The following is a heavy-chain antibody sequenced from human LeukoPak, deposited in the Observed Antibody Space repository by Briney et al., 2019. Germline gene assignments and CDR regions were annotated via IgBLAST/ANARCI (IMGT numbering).Heavy chain of an antibody. Sequence: ASVKVFCNTYGYTFISHGISWARQAPGQGLEWMGWINPYNSNKDNAQNHQGRLHTTTDTSTSTDYMEVRSLRSDDTAVYYCARISGRDGYKPFDSWGQGTLVTVSS. J-gene: IGHJ4*02. CDR2: INPYNSNK. V-gene: IGHV1-18*04. D-gene: IGHD5-24*01. CDR1: GYTFISHG. CDR3: ARISGRDGYKPFDS.